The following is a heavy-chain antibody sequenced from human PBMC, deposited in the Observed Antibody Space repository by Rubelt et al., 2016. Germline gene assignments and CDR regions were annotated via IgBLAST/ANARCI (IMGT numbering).Heavy chain of an antibody. CDR1: GYTFTGYY. CDR3: ARDDSPYYYDSSGYYDY. J-gene: IGHJ4*02. CDR2: INPHSGAT. Sequence: QVQLVQSGAEVKKPGASVKVSCKASGYTFTGYYMHWVRQAPGQGLEWIGWINPHSGATNYAQEFQGWVTRTRDTSISTAYMELSRLRADDTAVYYCARDDSPYYYDSSGYYDYWGQGTLVTVSS. V-gene: IGHV1-2*04. D-gene: IGHD3-22*01.